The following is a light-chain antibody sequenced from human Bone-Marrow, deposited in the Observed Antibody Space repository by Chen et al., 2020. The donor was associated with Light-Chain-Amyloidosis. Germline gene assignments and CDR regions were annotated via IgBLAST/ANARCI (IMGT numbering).Light chain of an antibody. V-gene: IGLV1-51*01. Sequence: QSVLTQPPSVSAAPGQRVTISCSGSSSNIGNNYVSWYQQFPGTAPTLLIYDNDKRPSGIPDVFSGSKAGTSATLGITGLQTGDEADYVCGAWDSSLNTWVFGGGTKLTGL. CDR1: SSNIGNNY. CDR2: DND. J-gene: IGLJ3*02. CDR3: GAWDSSLNTWV.